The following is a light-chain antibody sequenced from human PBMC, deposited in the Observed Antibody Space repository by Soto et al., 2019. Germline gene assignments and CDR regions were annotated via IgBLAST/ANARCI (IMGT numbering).Light chain of an antibody. CDR2: LNSDGSH. CDR1: SGHNNYA. V-gene: IGLV4-69*01. J-gene: IGLJ2*01. Sequence: QSALTQSPSASASLGASVKLTCTLSSGHNNYAIAWHQQQSEKGPRYLMKLNSDGSHSKGDGIPDRFSGSSSGAERYLTISSLQSEDEADYYCQTWGSGIVVFGGGTKLTVL. CDR3: QTWGSGIVV.